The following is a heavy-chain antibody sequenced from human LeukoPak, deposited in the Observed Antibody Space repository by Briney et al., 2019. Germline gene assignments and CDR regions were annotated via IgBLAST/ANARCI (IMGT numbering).Heavy chain of an antibody. J-gene: IGHJ4*02. D-gene: IGHD6-13*01. Sequence: GASVKVSCKASGYTFTSYAMHWVRQAPGQRLEWMGWINAGNGNTKYSQKFQGRVTITRDTSASTAYMELSSPRSEDTAVYYCATRIAAAGLGLWGQGTLVAVSS. V-gene: IGHV1-3*01. CDR2: INAGNGNT. CDR3: ATRIAAAGLGL. CDR1: GYTFTSYA.